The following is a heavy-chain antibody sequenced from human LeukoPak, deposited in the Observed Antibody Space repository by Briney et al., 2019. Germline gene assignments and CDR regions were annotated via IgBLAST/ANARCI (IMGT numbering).Heavy chain of an antibody. J-gene: IGHJ3*02. D-gene: IGHD3-16*02. CDR2: IKKDGNEQ. CDR3: AREAYDYVWGSYRSAYAFDS. Sequence: GGSLRLSCAASGFTFSSYRMSWVRQAPGKGLEWVANIKKDGNEQYYVDSVKGRVTISRDNAKNSLYLQMNSLSAEDTAVYYCAREAYDYVWGSYRSAYAFDSGGEGTMAAVSA. CDR1: GFTFSSYR. V-gene: IGHV3-7*03.